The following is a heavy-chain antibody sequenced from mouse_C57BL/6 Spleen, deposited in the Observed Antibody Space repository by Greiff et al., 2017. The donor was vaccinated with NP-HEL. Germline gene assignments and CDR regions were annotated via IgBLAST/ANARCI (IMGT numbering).Heavy chain of an antibody. J-gene: IGHJ2*01. CDR3: AREGVYDYDVYYFDY. CDR1: GFTFSDYG. V-gene: IGHV5-17*01. CDR2: ISSGSSTI. D-gene: IGHD2-4*01. Sequence: EVKLMESGGGLVKPGGSLKLSCAASGFTFSDYGMHWVRQAPEKGLEWVAYISSGSSTIYYADTVKGRFTISRDNAKNTLFLQMTSLRSEDTAMYYCAREGVYDYDVYYFDYWGQGTTLTVSS.